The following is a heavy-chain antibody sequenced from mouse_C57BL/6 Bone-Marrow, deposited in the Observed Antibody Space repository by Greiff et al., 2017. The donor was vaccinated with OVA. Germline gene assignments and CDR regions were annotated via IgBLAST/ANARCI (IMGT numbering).Heavy chain of an antibody. D-gene: IGHD4-1*01. V-gene: IGHV1-81*01. CDR3: ARGLGAWFAY. Sequence: VQLKESGAELARPGASVKLSCKASGYTFTSYGISWVKQRTGQGLEWIGEIYPRSGNTYYNEKFKGKATLTADKSSSTAYMELRSLTSEDSAVYFCARGLGAWFAYWGQGTLVTVSA. CDR1: GYTFTSYG. CDR2: IYPRSGNT. J-gene: IGHJ3*01.